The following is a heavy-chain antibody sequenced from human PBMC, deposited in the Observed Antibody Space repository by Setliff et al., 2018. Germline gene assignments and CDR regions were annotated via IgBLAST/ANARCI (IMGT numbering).Heavy chain of an antibody. V-gene: IGHV3-48*01. CDR3: ARDRGSSSLVRGLMRDY. CDR2: ISSGSSNI. Sequence: QAGGSLRLSCAASGFTFSSYSMNWVRQAPGKGLEWVSHISSGSSNIYYADSVKGRFTISRDNAENSLYLQMNSLRAEDTAVYYCARDRGSSSLVRGLMRDYWGQGTQVTVSS. CDR1: GFTFSSYS. D-gene: IGHD3-10*01. J-gene: IGHJ4*02.